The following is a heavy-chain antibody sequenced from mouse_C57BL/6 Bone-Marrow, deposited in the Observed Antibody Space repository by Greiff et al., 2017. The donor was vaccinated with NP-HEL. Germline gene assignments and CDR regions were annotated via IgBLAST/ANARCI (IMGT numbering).Heavy chain of an antibody. J-gene: IGHJ3*01. CDR2: IHPNSGST. D-gene: IGHD2-10*01. CDR1: GYTFTSYW. Sequence: VQLQQPGAELVKPGASVKLSCKASGYTFTSYWMHWVKQRPGQGLEWIGMIHPNSGSTNYNDKFKSKVTLTVDNATSTVYMQLSSLTSEDTAVYYCASGLLSLPYGGRGTLVTVSA. V-gene: IGHV1-64*01. CDR3: ASGLLSLPY.